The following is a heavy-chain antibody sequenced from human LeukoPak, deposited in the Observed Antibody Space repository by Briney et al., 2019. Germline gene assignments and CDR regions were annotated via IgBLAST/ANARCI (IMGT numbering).Heavy chain of an antibody. J-gene: IGHJ4*02. CDR3: ARDPRTVTTYYFDY. V-gene: IGHV3-48*02. CDR1: GFTFSSYS. Sequence: GSLRLSCAASGFTFSSYSMNWVRQAPGKGLEWVSYISSSSSTIYYADSVKGRFTISRDNAKNSLYLQMNSLRDEDTAVYYCARDPRTVTTYYFDYWGQGTLVTVSS. CDR2: ISSSSSTI. D-gene: IGHD4-17*01.